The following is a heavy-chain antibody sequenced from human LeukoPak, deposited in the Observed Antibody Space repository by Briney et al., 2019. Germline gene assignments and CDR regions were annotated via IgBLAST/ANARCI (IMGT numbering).Heavy chain of an antibody. V-gene: IGHV4-34*01. CDR3: ARRVRYSGWYPGQYYYYYMDV. D-gene: IGHD6-19*01. CDR1: GGSFSGYY. J-gene: IGHJ6*03. Sequence: PSETLSLTCAVYGGSFSGYYWSWIRQPPGKGLEWIGEINHSGSTNYNPSLKSRVTISVDTSKNQFSLKLSSVTAADTAVYYCARRVRYSGWYPGQYYYYYMDVWGKGTTVTISS. CDR2: INHSGST.